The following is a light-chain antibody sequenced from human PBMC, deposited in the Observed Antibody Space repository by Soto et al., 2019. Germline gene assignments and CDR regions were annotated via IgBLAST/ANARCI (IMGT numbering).Light chain of an antibody. CDR1: QDISNW. CDR2: DAS. CDR3: QQANSFLSIT. Sequence: DIQMTQSPSTMTASVGDRVTITCRASQDISNWLAWYQHKPGKGPKLLIYDASTLESGVPSRFRGSGSGTDFTLTISSLQPEDFANYYCQQANSFLSITFGQGKRLEIK. V-gene: IGKV1D-12*01. J-gene: IGKJ5*01.